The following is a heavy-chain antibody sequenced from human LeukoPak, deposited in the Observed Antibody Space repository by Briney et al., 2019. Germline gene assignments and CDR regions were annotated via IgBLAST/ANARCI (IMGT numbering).Heavy chain of an antibody. D-gene: IGHD3-10*01. CDR1: GGSFSGYY. V-gene: IGHV4-34*01. CDR2: INHSGST. Sequence: SETLSLTCAVYGGSFSGYYWSWIRQPPGKGLEWIGEINHSGSTNYNPSLKSRVTISVDTSKNQVSLKLSSVTAADTAVYYCARGQKHYYGSGSYYSHLVDYWGQGTLVTVSS. J-gene: IGHJ4*02. CDR3: ARGQKHYYGSGSYYSHLVDY.